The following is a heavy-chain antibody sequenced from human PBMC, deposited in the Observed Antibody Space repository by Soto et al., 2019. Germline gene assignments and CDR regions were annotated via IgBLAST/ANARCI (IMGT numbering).Heavy chain of an antibody. D-gene: IGHD3-3*01. CDR3: ARLRFLEWLSLTPSRRYFDY. J-gene: IGHJ4*02. CDR1: GGSISSGDYY. V-gene: IGHV4-30-4*01. CDR2: IYYSGST. Sequence: PSETLSLTCTVSGGSISSGDYYWSWIRQPPGKGLEWIGYIYYSGSTYYNPSLKSRVTISVDTSKNQFSLKLSSVTAADTAVYYCARLRFLEWLSLTPSRRYFDYWGQGTLVTVSS.